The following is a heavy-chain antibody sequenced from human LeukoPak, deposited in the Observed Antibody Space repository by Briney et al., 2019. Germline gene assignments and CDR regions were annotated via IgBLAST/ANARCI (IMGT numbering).Heavy chain of an antibody. V-gene: IGHV3-7*01. CDR3: ARRVPEIPAGFYYDGMDV. CDR1: RFTFSNYW. CDR2: IQPDGSEK. J-gene: IGHJ6*02. Sequence: PGGSLRLSCAAYRFTFSNYWMSWVRPAPGKGLEWVANIQPDGSEKYYVDSVKGRCAISRDNVKNSLYLQMSSLRAEDTAVYYCARRVPEIPAGFYYDGMDVWGQGTTVTVSS. D-gene: IGHD2-2*01.